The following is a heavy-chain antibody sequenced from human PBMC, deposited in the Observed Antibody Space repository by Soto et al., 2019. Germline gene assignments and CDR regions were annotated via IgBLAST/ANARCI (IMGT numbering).Heavy chain of an antibody. CDR3: ARGGSIAARRINWLDP. J-gene: IGHJ5*02. CDR1: GYTFTGYY. V-gene: IGHV1-2*02. CDR2: INPNSGGT. Sequence: ASVKVSCKASGYTFTGYYMHWVRQAPGQGLEWMGWINPNSGGTNYAQKFQGRVTMTRDTSISTAYMELSRLRSDDTAVYYCARGGSIAARRINWLDPCGQGTLLTV. D-gene: IGHD6-6*01.